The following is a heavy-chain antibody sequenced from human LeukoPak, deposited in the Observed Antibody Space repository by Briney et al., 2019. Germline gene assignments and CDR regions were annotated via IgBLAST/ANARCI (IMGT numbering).Heavy chain of an antibody. CDR1: GGSISSYY. V-gene: IGHV4-4*07. CDR2: IYTSGST. J-gene: IGHJ4*02. CDR3: AREFSDFWSGHNIFDY. D-gene: IGHD3-3*01. Sequence: SETLSLTCTVSGGSISSYYWSWIRQPAGKGLEWIGRIYTSGSTNYNPSLKSRVTTSVDTSKNQFSLKLSSVTAADTAVYYCAREFSDFWSGHNIFDYWGQGTLVTVSS.